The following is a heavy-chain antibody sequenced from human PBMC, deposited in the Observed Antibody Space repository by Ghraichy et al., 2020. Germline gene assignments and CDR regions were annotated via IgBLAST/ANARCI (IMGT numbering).Heavy chain of an antibody. D-gene: IGHD3-10*01. CDR3: ARPPGFTIIQGTPGNGMGV. Sequence: GGSLRLSCAASGFTFSTYSMKWVRQAPGKGLEWVSSISSSSNYIHYADAVKGRFTISRDNAKNSLYLQITGLRVEDTAVYYCARPPGFTIIQGTPGNGMGVWGQGTTVTVAS. CDR1: GFTFSTYS. CDR2: ISSSSNYI. J-gene: IGHJ6*02. V-gene: IGHV3-21*01.